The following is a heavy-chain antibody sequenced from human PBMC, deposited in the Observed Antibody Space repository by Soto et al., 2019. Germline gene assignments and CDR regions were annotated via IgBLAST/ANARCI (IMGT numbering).Heavy chain of an antibody. CDR2: IYYSGRT. CDR1: GGSIDNYEYY. J-gene: IGHJ4*02. V-gene: IGHV4-30-4*01. CDR3: ARDRSNSPDYFDF. Sequence: QVQLQESGPGLVKPSQTLSLTCTVSGGSIDNYEYYWTWIRQPPGKGLAWVGYIYYSGRTNYNPSHNSRLTISLDTSKNQFSLRLTSVSAADTAMYYCARDRSNSPDYFDFWGQGTLVTVSS. D-gene: IGHD6-6*01.